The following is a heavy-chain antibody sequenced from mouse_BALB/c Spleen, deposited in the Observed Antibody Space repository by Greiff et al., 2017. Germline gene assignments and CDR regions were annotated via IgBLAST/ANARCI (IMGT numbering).Heavy chain of an antibody. CDR2: ISSGGSYT. V-gene: IGHV5-9-1*01. CDR1: GFTFSSYA. Sequence: EVMLVESGGGLVKPGGSLKLSCAASGFTFSSYAMSWVRQTPGKRLEWVATISSGGSYTYYPDSVKGRFTISRDNAKNTLYLQMSSLRSEDTAMYYCARLRYYGSSFDYWGQGTTLTVSS. CDR3: ARLRYYGSSFDY. J-gene: IGHJ2*01. D-gene: IGHD1-1*01.